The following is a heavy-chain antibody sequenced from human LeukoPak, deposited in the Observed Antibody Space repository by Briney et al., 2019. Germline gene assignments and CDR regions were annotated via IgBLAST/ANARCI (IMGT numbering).Heavy chain of an antibody. CDR1: GFTFSNYA. V-gene: IGHV3-23*01. J-gene: IGHJ4*02. Sequence: GGSLRLSCATSGFTFSNYAMSWVRQAPGKGLEWVSGISGGAGTPYYADSVKGRFTISRDNSKNTLYLQMSSLRAEDTAVYYCAKRRTTVVTMDYFDYWGQGTLVTVSS. CDR3: AKRRTTVVTMDYFDY. D-gene: IGHD4-23*01. CDR2: ISGGAGTP.